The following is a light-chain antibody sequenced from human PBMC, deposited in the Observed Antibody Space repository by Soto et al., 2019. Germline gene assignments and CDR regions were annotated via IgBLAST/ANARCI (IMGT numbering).Light chain of an antibody. CDR1: QSVLYSSNNKNY. Sequence: DIVMTQSPDSLAVSLGERATINCKSSQSVLYSSNNKNYLAWYQQKPGQPPKLLIYWASTRESGVPDRFSVSGSVTDFTLTISSLQAEDVAVYYCQQYYSTPPTFGGGTKVEIK. V-gene: IGKV4-1*01. CDR2: WAS. CDR3: QQYYSTPPT. J-gene: IGKJ4*01.